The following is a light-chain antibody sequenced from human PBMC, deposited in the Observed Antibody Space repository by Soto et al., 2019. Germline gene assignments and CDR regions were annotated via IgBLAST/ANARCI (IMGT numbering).Light chain of an antibody. CDR1: NRDVGVYNY. CDR3: SSYTTSNPWV. V-gene: IGLV2-14*01. Sequence: QSVLTQPASVSGSLGQSITISCTGTNRDVGVYNYVSWYQQYPGTAPKVMIYEVTNRPSGVSNRFSGSKSGTTASLTISGLQAEDAADYYCSSYTTSNPWVFGGGTQLTVL. J-gene: IGLJ7*01. CDR2: EVT.